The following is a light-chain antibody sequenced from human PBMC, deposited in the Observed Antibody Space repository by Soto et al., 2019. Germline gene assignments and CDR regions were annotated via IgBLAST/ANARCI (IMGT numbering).Light chain of an antibody. V-gene: IGLV3-21*02. CDR1: NIGSKS. J-gene: IGLJ2*01. CDR3: QVWESSGDQVV. Sequence: SYELTQTSSVSVALGQTAKITCGGNNIGSKSVHWYQQKAGQAPVLVVHDDSDRPSGIPERFSGSNSANTATLTISRVEAGDEADYYCQVWESSGDQVVFAGGTKLTVL. CDR2: DDS.